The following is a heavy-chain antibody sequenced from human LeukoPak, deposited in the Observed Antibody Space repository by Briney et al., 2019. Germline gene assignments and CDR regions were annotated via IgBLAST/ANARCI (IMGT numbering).Heavy chain of an antibody. CDR3: ARGPGVITPYYFDY. V-gene: IGHV4-4*02. J-gene: IGHJ4*02. CDR2: IYHSGST. Sequence: PSETLSLTCAVSGGSISSSNWWSWVRQPPGKGLEWIGEIYHSGSTNYNPSLKSRVTISVDKSKNQFSLKLSSVTAADTAVYYCARGPGVITPYYFDYWGQGTLVTVSS. CDR1: GGSISSSNW. D-gene: IGHD3-3*01.